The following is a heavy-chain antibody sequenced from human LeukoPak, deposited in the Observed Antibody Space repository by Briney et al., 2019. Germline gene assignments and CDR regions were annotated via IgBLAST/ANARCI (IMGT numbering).Heavy chain of an antibody. D-gene: IGHD4-17*01. CDR3: AKAYGDSPAYYYFDY. V-gene: IGHV3-23*01. J-gene: IGHJ4*02. CDR2: ISGSGGST. Sequence: GGSPRLSCAASGFTFSTYAMSWVRQAPGKGLEWVSAISGSGGSTYYADSVKGRFTISRDNFKNTLFLQMNSLRAEDTAVYYCAKAYGDSPAYYYFDYWGQGTLVTVFS. CDR1: GFTFSTYA.